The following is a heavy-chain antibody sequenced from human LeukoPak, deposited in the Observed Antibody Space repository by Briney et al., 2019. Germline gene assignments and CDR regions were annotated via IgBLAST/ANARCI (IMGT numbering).Heavy chain of an antibody. CDR3: ARGIYAAYDSSGYYYGLPWFDP. CDR1: GFTVSSNY. J-gene: IGHJ5*02. V-gene: IGHV3-66*01. Sequence: GGSLRLSCAASGFTVSSNYMSWVRQAPGKGLEWVSVIYSGGSTYYADSVKGRFTISRDNSKNTLYLQMNSLRAEDTAVYYCARGIYAAYDSSGYYYGLPWFDPWGQGTLVTVSS. CDR2: IYSGGST. D-gene: IGHD3-22*01.